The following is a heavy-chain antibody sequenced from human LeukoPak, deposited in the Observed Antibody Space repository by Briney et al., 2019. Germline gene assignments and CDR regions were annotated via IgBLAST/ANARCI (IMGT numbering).Heavy chain of an antibody. J-gene: IGHJ4*02. V-gene: IGHV3-53*01. CDR2: IYSGGNT. CDR1: GFTVSSNS. CDR3: ARGIRYCSSTSCYYDY. Sequence: GGSLRLSCTVSGFTVSSNSMSWVRQAPGKGLEWVSFIYSGGNTHNSDSVKGRFTISRDNSKNTLYLQMNSLRAEDTAVYYCARGIRYCSSTSCYYDYWGQGTLVTVSS. D-gene: IGHD2-2*01.